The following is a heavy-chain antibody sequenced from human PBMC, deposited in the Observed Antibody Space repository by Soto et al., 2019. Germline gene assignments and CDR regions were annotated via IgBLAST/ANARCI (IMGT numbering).Heavy chain of an antibody. D-gene: IGHD6-13*01. J-gene: IGHJ6*02. CDR3: ARGGRMGSSWRSYYYYGMDV. Sequence: KQSQTLSLTCAISGDSVSSNSAAWNWIRQSPSRGLEWLGRTYYRSKWYNDYAVSVKSRITINPDTSKNQFSLQLNSVTPEDTAVYYCARGGRMGSSWRSYYYYGMDVWGQGTTVTVSS. CDR2: TYYRSKWYN. CDR1: GDSVSSNSAA. V-gene: IGHV6-1*01.